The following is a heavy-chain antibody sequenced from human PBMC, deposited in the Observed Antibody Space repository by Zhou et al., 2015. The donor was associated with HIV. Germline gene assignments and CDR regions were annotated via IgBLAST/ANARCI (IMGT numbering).Heavy chain of an antibody. V-gene: IGHV1-46*01. CDR1: GYDFTKFY. Sequence: QVHLIQSGAEVKKPGASVNISCETSGYDFTKFYMHWVRQAPGQGLQWMGIIDPSGGATRFAEEFQGRVTLTRDTSTSTVYMGFRSLKSEDTAVYFCARDTTYFYGAGSLKYSPGYWGQGTLLIVSS. J-gene: IGHJ1*01. D-gene: IGHD3-10*01. CDR3: ARDTTYFYGAGSLKYSPGY. CDR2: IDPSGGAT.